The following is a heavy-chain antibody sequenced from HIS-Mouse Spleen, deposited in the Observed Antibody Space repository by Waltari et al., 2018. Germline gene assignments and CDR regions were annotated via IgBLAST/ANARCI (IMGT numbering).Heavy chain of an antibody. D-gene: IGHD3-9*01. J-gene: IGHJ5*02. Sequence: QVQLQQWGAGLLKPSETLSLTCAVYGGSFSGYYWSWSRQPPGKGLEWIGEINHSGSTNYNPSLKSRVTISVDTSKNQFSLKLSSVTAADTAVYYCARALLRYFDWFDPWGQGTLVTVSS. CDR3: ARALLRYFDWFDP. V-gene: IGHV4-34*01. CDR1: GGSFSGYY. CDR2: INHSGST.